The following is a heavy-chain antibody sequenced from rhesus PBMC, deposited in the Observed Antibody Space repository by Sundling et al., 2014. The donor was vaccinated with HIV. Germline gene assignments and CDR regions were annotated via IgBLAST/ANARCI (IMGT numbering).Heavy chain of an antibody. D-gene: IGHD6-37*01. CDR1: GGSISGTYG. J-gene: IGHJ4*01. V-gene: IGHV4-57*02. CDR3: ARGRTIAVFDS. CDR2: VFGSVETT. Sequence: QLQLQESGPGLVKTSETLSLTCAVSGGSISGTYGWSWIRQPPGKGLEWIGHVFGSVETTYYNPSFKSRVTVSKDTSKTQFSLKLTSVTTADTAVYFCARGRTIAVFDSWGQGVLVTVSS.